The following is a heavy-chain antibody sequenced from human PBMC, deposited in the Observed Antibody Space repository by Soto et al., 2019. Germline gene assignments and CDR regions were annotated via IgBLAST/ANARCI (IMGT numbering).Heavy chain of an antibody. V-gene: IGHV3-33*01. CDR1: GFTISTHG. D-gene: IGHD1-7*01. CDR2: IWYDGSNR. Sequence: QVQLVESGGGVVQPGTSRRLSCAASGFTISTHGMHWVRQAPGKGLEWVANIWYDGSNRFYADSVKGRFTISKDNSKNTLYLQMSSLRAEDTDVYYCAAATTWNFHFHYWGQGTQVTVSS. CDR3: AAATTWNFHFHY. J-gene: IGHJ4*02.